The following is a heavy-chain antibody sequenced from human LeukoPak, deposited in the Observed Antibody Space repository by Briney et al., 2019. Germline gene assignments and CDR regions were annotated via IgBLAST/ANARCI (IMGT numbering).Heavy chain of an antibody. CDR1: GYIFTGYY. D-gene: IGHD6-6*01. J-gene: IGHJ4*02. Sequence: GASVKVSCKASGYIFTGYYMHWVRQAPGQGLEWMGWISAYNGNTNYAQKLQGRVTMTTDTSTSTAYMELRSLRSDDTAVYYCARALSSIANYYFDYWGQGTLVTVSS. CDR3: ARALSSIANYYFDY. CDR2: ISAYNGNT. V-gene: IGHV1-18*04.